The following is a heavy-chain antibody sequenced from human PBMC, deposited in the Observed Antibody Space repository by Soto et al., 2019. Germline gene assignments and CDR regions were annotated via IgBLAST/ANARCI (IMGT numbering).Heavy chain of an antibody. CDR2: IIPILGIA. V-gene: IGHV1-69*02. D-gene: IGHD6-19*01. J-gene: IGHJ4*02. CDR3: ATSSSGWIDY. Sequence: QVQLVQSGAEVKKPGSSVKVSCKASGGTFSSYTISWVRQAPGQGLEWMGRIIPILGIANYAQKFQGRVTITADKSTSTAYMELSSRISEDTALYYCATSSSGWIDYWGQGTLVTVSS. CDR1: GGTFSSYT.